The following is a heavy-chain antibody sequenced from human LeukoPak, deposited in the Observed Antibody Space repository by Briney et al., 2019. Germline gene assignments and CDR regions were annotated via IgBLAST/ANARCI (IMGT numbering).Heavy chain of an antibody. CDR3: ARFIGSSGYYDY. V-gene: IGHV4-59*01. J-gene: IGHJ4*01. CDR2: IYSTGIT. Sequence: SETLFLTGTVSGGSISGYCWSWIRQPPGKGLELIGYIYSTGITDYNPSLTSRVTISVDTSKNQFSLKLSSVTAADTAVYYCARFIGSSGYYDYWGHGTLVTVPS. CDR1: GGSISGYC. D-gene: IGHD3-22*01.